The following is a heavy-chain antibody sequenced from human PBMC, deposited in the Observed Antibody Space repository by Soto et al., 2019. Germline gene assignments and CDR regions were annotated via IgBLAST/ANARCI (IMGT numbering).Heavy chain of an antibody. V-gene: IGHV1-18*01. J-gene: IGHJ4*02. CDR3: ARDGDCSSTSCYFPEDYFDY. CDR1: GYTFTSYG. CDR2: ISAYNGNT. D-gene: IGHD2-2*01. Sequence: QVQLVQSGAEVKKPGASVKVSCKASGYTFTSYGISWVRQAPGQGLEWMGWISAYNGNTNYAQTLQGRVTMTTDTSTSTAYMELRSLRSDDTAVYYCARDGDCSSTSCYFPEDYFDYWGQGTLVTVSS.